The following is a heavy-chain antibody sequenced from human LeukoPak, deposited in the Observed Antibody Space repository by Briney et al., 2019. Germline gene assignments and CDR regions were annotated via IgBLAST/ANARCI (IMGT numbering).Heavy chain of an antibody. J-gene: IGHJ3*02. D-gene: IGHD4-17*01. CDR3: AKDLNLYGDYPEAFDI. CDR2: ISYDGSNK. CDR1: GFTFSSYG. Sequence: GGSLRLSCAASGFTFSSYGMHWVHQAPGKGLEWVAVISYDGSNKYYADSVKGRFTISRDNSKNTLYLQMNSLRAEDTAVYYCAKDLNLYGDYPEAFDIWGQGTMVTVSS. V-gene: IGHV3-30*18.